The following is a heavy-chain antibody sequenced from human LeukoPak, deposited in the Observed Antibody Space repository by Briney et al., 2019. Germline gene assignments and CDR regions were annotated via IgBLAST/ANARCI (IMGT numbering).Heavy chain of an antibody. CDR1: GYTFTGHY. Sequence: ASVKVSCKASGYTFTGHYMHWVRQAPGQGLEWMGWINPNSGGTNYAQKFQGRVTMTRDTSISTAYMELSRLRSDDTAVYYCARDRTPSLDFDFKYGMDVWGQGTTVTVSS. CDR3: ARDRTPSLDFDFKYGMDV. V-gene: IGHV1-2*02. D-gene: IGHD3-9*01. J-gene: IGHJ6*02. CDR2: INPNSGGT.